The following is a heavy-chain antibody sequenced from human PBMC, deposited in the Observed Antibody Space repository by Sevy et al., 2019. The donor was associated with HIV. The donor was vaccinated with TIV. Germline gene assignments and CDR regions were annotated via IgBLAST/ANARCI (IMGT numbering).Heavy chain of an antibody. V-gene: IGHV7-4-1*02. CDR3: ARGGASARLGNWFDP. Sequence: ATVKVSCKASGYTFTRYAMNWVRQAPGQGLEWMGWINTNTGNPTYAQGFTGRFVFSLDTSVSTAYLQISSLEAEDSAMYYCARGGASARLGNWFDPWGQGTTVTVSS. J-gene: IGHJ5*02. CDR2: INTNTGNP. D-gene: IGHD6-6*01. CDR1: GYTFTRYA.